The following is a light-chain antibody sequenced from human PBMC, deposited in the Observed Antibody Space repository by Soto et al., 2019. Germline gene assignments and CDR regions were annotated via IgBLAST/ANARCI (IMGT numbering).Light chain of an antibody. CDR3: AAWDDSLNGVL. Sequence: QSLLTQPPSASGTPGQRVTISCSGSSSNIGSNIVNWYQQLPGTAPKRLIYSNNQRPSGVPDRFSGSRSGTSASLAISGLQSEDEADYYCAAWDDSLNGVLFGGGTKLTVL. CDR2: SNN. CDR1: SSNIGSNI. V-gene: IGLV1-44*01. J-gene: IGLJ2*01.